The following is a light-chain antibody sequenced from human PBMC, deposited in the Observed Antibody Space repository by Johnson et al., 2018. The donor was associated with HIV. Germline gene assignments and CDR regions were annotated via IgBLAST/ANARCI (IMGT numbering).Light chain of an antibody. J-gene: IGLJ1*01. V-gene: IGLV1-51*01. CDR1: SSNIGNNY. Sequence: SVLTQPPSVSAAPGQKVTISCSGSSSNIGNNYVSWYQQLPRTAPKLLIYDNNKRPSGIPDRFSGSKSGTSATLGITGLQTGDEANYYCATWDTSLSTGGVFGTGTKVTVL. CDR2: DNN. CDR3: ATWDTSLSTGGV.